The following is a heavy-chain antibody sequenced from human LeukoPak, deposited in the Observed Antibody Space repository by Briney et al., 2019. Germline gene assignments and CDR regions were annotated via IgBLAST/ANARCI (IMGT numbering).Heavy chain of an antibody. D-gene: IGHD6-19*01. V-gene: IGHV1-2*02. J-gene: IGHJ4*02. CDR1: GYTFTGYY. CDR3: ARDSIAVAGTLFDY. CDR2: INPNSGGT. Sequence: ASVKVSCKASGYTFTGYYMHWVRQAPGQGLEWMGWINPNSGGTNYAQKFQGRVTMTRDTSISTAYMELSRLRSDDTAVYYRARDSIAVAGTLFDYWGQGTLVTVSS.